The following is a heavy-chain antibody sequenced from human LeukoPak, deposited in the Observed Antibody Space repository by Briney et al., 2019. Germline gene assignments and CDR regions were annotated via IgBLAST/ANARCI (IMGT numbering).Heavy chain of an antibody. CDR3: ARDAYYDSSGYAGY. CDR2: IKQDGSDI. J-gene: IGHJ4*02. D-gene: IGHD3-22*01. Sequence: GGSLRLSCSASGFNFNSYWMSWVRQAPGKGLEWVANIKQDGSDIFYVDSVRGRFTISRDNARNSLYLQMNSLRAEDTAVYYCARDAYYDSSGYAGYWGQGTLVTVSS. V-gene: IGHV3-7*03. CDR1: GFNFNSYW.